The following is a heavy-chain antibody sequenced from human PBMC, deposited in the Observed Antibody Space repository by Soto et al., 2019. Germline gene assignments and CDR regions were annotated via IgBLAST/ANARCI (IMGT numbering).Heavy chain of an antibody. D-gene: IGHD3-22*01. V-gene: IGHV1-3*01. J-gene: IGHJ4*02. Sequence: GASVKVSCKASGYSFSSYSLHWVRQAPGQRLERMGLINVGNGNTQYSQNFQGRVAISRDTPASTGYMELSSLTFEDTAVYYCARMGYYYDSSGYYLTGFDQWGQGTLVTSPQ. CDR2: INVGNGNT. CDR1: GYSFSSYS. CDR3: ARMGYYYDSSGYYLTGFDQ.